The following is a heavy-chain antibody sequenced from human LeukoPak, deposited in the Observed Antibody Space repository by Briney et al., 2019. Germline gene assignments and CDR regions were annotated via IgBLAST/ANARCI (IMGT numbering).Heavy chain of an antibody. CDR1: GYTFTSYA. Sequence: GASVKVSCKASGYTFTSYAMHWVRQAPGQRLEWMGWISVYNGNTNYAQKLQGRVTMTTDTSTSTAYMGLRSLRSDDTAVYYCARGGPLSVGAISFWGQGTLVTVSS. D-gene: IGHD1-26*01. V-gene: IGHV1-18*01. J-gene: IGHJ4*02. CDR2: ISVYNGNT. CDR3: ARGGPLSVGAISF.